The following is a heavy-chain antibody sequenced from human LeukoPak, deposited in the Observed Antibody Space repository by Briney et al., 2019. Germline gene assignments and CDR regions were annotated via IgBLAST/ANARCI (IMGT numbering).Heavy chain of an antibody. J-gene: IGHJ4*02. V-gene: IGHV1-3*01. CDR3: ARGDYDSSGYWINTPGPSPFDY. Sequence: GASVKVSCKASGYTFTSYAMHWVRQAPGQRLEWMGWINAGNGNTKYSQKFQGRVTITRDTSASTAYMELSSLRSEDTAVYYCARGDYDSSGYWINTPGPSPFDYWGQGTLVTVSS. CDR2: INAGNGNT. CDR1: GYTFTSYA. D-gene: IGHD3-22*01.